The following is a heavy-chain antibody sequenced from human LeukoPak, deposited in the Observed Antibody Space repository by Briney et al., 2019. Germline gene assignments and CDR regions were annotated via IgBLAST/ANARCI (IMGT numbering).Heavy chain of an antibody. J-gene: IGHJ4*02. CDR2: ISSGGSYI. V-gene: IGHV3-21*01. Sequence: GGSLRLSCAASEFTFSSYSMNWVRQAPGKGLEWVSSISSGGSYIYYADSVKGRFTISRDNAKNSLYLQMNSLRAEDAAVYYCAKDDEGYYWGQGILVTVSS. CDR3: AKDDEGYY. CDR1: EFTFSSYS. D-gene: IGHD3-3*01.